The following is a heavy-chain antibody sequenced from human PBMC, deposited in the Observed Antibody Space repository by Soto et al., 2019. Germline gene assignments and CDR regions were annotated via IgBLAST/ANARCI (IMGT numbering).Heavy chain of an antibody. CDR3: AKHPRGNWFDA. Sequence: EVQLVESGGGLVKPGGSLRLSCAASGFSFSNVWMNWVRQAPGKGLEWVGRIKSKTDGGTTVYTAPVEGRFTISRDDSKNTLYLEMNSLKTEDTAVYVCAKHPRGNWFDAWGQGPLVTVDS. CDR2: IKSKTDGGTT. V-gene: IGHV3-15*07. CDR1: GFSFSNVW. J-gene: IGHJ5*02.